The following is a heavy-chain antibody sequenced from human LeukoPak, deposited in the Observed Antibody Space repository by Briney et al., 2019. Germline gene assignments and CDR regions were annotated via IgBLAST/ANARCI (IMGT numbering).Heavy chain of an antibody. CDR2: IDKTGSHI. J-gene: IGHJ5*02. CDR1: RFAFSSYS. CDR3: VRDRQRNTLVRGVTFDP. Sequence: GGSLRLSCAVSRFAFSSYSMSWVRQAPGQGLEWVSSIDKTGSHIYYSDSVKGRFTISRDNSKNTLYFQMSSLRAEDTAVYYCVRDRQRNTLVRGVTFDPWGQGTLVTVSS. D-gene: IGHD3-10*01. V-gene: IGHV3-21*01.